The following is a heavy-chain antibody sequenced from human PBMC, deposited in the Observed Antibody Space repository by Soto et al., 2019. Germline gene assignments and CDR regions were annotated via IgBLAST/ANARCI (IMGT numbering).Heavy chain of an antibody. CDR1: GGSFSGYY. Sequence: SETLSLTCAVYGGSFSGYYWSWIRQPPGKGLEWIGEINHSGSTNYNPSLKSRVTISVDTSKNQFSLKLSSVTAADTAVYYCARKGGYCSGGSCYSYYYYGMDVWGQGTTVTVSS. J-gene: IGHJ6*02. V-gene: IGHV4-34*01. D-gene: IGHD2-15*01. CDR3: ARKGGYCSGGSCYSYYYYGMDV. CDR2: INHSGST.